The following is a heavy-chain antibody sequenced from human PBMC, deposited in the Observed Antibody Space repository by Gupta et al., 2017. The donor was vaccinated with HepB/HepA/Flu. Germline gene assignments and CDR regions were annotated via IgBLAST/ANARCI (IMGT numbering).Heavy chain of an antibody. CDR3: AKGTPYDWGDSYFDY. CDR1: GFTFDDYA. Sequence: EVQLVESGGGLVQPGRSLRRSCAGSGFTFDDYALHWVRQAPGKGLEWVSGISWNSGSIGYADSVKGRFTISRDNAKNSLYLQMNSLRAEDTALYYCAKGTPYDWGDSYFDYWGQGTLVTVSS. D-gene: IGHD3-16*01. J-gene: IGHJ4*02. V-gene: IGHV3-9*01. CDR2: ISWNSGSI.